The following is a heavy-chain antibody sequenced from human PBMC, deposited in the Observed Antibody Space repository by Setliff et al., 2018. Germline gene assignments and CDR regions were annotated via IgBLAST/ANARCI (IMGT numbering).Heavy chain of an antibody. J-gene: IGHJ6*03. CDR3: ARMSGFSYMDV. D-gene: IGHD3-3*01. CDR2: INHRGST. V-gene: IGHV4-34*01. Sequence: SETLSLTCAAYGGTFSDYYWTWTRQPPGKGLEWVGEINHRGSTNYNPSLKSRVTMSVDTSKNQFSLKLSSVTAADTAVYYCARMSGFSYMDVWGKGTTVTVS. CDR1: GGTFSDYY.